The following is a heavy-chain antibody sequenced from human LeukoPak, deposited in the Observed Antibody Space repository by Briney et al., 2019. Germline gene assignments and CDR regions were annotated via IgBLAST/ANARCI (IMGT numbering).Heavy chain of an antibody. CDR1: GFTFSSYW. V-gene: IGHV3-30*02. J-gene: IGHJ4*02. CDR2: IRYDGSNK. Sequence: GGSLRLSCAASGFTFSSYWMSWVRQAPGKGLEWVAFIRYDGSNKYYADSVKGRFTISRDNSKNTLYLQMNSLRAEDTAVYYCAKDPGFAYSEDYWGQGTLVTVSS. CDR3: AKDPGFAYSEDY. D-gene: IGHD3-3*01.